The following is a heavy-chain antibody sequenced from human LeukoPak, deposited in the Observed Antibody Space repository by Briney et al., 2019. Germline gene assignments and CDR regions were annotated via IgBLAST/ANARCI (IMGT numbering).Heavy chain of an antibody. CDR1: GYAFTSYY. CDR2: INPSGGST. D-gene: IGHD5-12*01. Sequence: ASVKVSCKASGYAFTSYYMQWVRQAPGQGLEWMEIINPSGGSTSYAQKFQGRVTMTRDTSSSTVYMELSSLRSEDTAVYYCARALGGATRLPFDYWGQGTLVTVSS. J-gene: IGHJ4*02. V-gene: IGHV1-46*01. CDR3: ARALGGATRLPFDY.